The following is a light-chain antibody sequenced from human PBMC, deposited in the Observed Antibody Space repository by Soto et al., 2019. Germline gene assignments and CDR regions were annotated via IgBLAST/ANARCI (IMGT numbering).Light chain of an antibody. Sequence: EVVLTQSPATLSLSPGERATLSCRASQSVNTYLAWYQQKPGQAPRLLIYDASHRATGIPARFSGSGSGTDFTLTISNLEPEDFAVYYCQQRSNWPPTCTFGQGTRLEIK. CDR1: QSVNTY. CDR3: QQRSNWPPTCT. J-gene: IGKJ2*02. CDR2: DAS. V-gene: IGKV3-11*01.